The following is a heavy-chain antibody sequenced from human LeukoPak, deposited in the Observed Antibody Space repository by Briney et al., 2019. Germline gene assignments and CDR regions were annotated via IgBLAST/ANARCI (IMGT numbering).Heavy chain of an antibody. CDR3: ATLYLVNAFDI. V-gene: IGHV4-34*12. D-gene: IGHD2-2*02. CDR1: GGSFSGYF. CDR2: IIDSGTT. Sequence: SETLSLTCGDSGGSFSGYFWSWLRQPPGKGVEWIGEIIDSGTTNYNPSLESRVSMSVDTSKNQVSLRLSSVTAADTAVYYCATLYLVNAFDIWGPGTLVTVSS. J-gene: IGHJ3*02.